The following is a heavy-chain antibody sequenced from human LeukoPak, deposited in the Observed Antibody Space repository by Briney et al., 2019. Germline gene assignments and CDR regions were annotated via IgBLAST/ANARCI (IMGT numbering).Heavy chain of an antibody. CDR1: GFTFSSYG. CDR3: LRENHDSGWSFDY. V-gene: IGHV3-7*01. J-gene: IGHJ4*02. D-gene: IGHD3-22*01. Sequence: PGGSLRLSCSAPGFTFSSYGMNWVRQAPGKGLEWVANISQGGSEKYYVDSVKGRFTISRDNAKNSLYLEMNSLRAEDTAVYYCLRENHDSGWSFDYWGQGTLVTVSS. CDR2: ISQGGSEK.